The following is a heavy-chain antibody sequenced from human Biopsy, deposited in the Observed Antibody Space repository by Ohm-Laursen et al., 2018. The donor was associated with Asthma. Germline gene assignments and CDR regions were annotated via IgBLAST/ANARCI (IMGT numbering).Heavy chain of an antibody. D-gene: IGHD1-26*01. J-gene: IGHJ4*02. V-gene: IGHV4-31*03. CDR2: IHHSGTS. Sequence: TLSLTCPVSGDSITSGGCCWNWIRQHPGKGLEWIGYIHHSGTSYFNPSLKSRVSFSRDTSKNQFSLRLSSVTAADTAMYYCARIPRGSGPYFVDYWGQGTLVTVSS. CDR1: GDSITSGGCC. CDR3: ARIPRGSGPYFVDY.